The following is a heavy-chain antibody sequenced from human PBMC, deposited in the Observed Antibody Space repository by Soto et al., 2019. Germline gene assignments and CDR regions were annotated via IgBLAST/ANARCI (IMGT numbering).Heavy chain of an antibody. CDR3: ARGDVVMDIVVVPAAKGWFDP. V-gene: IGHV1-2*02. D-gene: IGHD2-2*03. CDR2: INPNSGGT. CDR1: GYTFTGYY. J-gene: IGHJ5*02. Sequence: ASVKVSCKASGYTFTGYYRHWVRQAPGQGLEWMGWINPNSGGTNYAQKFQGRVTMTRDTSISTAYMELSRLRSDDTAVYYCARGDVVMDIVVVPAAKGWFDPSGQGTLVTVCS.